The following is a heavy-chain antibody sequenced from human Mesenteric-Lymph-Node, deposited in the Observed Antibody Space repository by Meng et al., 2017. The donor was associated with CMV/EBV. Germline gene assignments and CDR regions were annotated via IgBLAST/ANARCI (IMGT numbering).Heavy chain of an antibody. D-gene: IGHD3-10*01. CDR1: GTFGNHA. J-gene: IGHJ4*02. CDR2: IIPIFGPA. V-gene: IGHV1-69*01. CDR3: ATDYSGSGSFYNALFY. Sequence: GTFGNHAFSWMRQATGRGLEWMGGIIPIFGPANYAQTLKDRVTITADESTTTDYMELSSLRSEDTALYYCATDYSGSGSFYNALFYWGQGTLVTVSS.